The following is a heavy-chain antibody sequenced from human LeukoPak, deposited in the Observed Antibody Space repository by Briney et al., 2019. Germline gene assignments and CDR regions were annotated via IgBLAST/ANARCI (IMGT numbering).Heavy chain of an antibody. V-gene: IGHV3-30*04. CDR2: ISYDGTNK. J-gene: IGHJ6*02. CDR3: ARDVPYYYYGMDV. Sequence: GGSLRLSCAASGFTFSSYAMHWVRQAPGKGLEWVALISYDGTNKYYADFVKGRFTISRDNSKNTLYLQMNSLRAEDTTVYYCARDVPYYYYGMDVWGLGTTVTVSS. CDR1: GFTFSSYA. D-gene: IGHD3-10*02.